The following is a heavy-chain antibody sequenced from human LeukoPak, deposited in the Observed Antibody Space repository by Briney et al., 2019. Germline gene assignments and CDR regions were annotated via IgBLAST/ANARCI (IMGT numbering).Heavy chain of an antibody. J-gene: IGHJ5*02. CDR2: IYYSGST. V-gene: IGHV4-39*07. D-gene: IGHD3-3*01. CDR1: GGSINSKDHF. Sequence: SGTLSLTCTVSGGSINSKDHFWGWVRQPPGKGLEWIATIYYSGSTNYNPSLKSRVTISVDTSKNQFSLKLSSVTAADTAVYYCARNWAPNLEWLLYRRENWFDPWGQGTLVTVSS. CDR3: ARNWAPNLEWLLYRRENWFDP.